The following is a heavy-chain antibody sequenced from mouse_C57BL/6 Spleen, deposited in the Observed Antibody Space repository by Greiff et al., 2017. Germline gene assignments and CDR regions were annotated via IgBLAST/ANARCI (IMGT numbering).Heavy chain of an antibody. CDR3: ARGGMTTVVADLGWFAY. V-gene: IGHV5-17*01. Sequence: EVQLVESGGGLVKPGGSLKLSCAASGFTFSDYGMHWVRQAPEKGLEWVAYISSGSSTIYSADTVKGRFTISRDNAKNTLFLQMTSLRSEDTAMYYWARGGMTTVVADLGWFAYWGQGTLVTVSA. CDR1: GFTFSDYG. J-gene: IGHJ3*01. D-gene: IGHD1-1*01. CDR2: ISSGSSTI.